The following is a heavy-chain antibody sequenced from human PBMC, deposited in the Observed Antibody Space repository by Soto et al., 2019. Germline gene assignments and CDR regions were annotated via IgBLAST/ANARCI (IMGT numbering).Heavy chain of an antibody. CDR1: GFTFSDYY. Sequence: GGSLRLSCAASGFTFSDYYMSWIRQAPGKGLEWVSYISSSGSTIYYADSVKGRFTISRDNAKNSLYLQMNSLRAEDTAVYYCARDDRVLRYFDWPYRMDVWGQGTTVTVSS. CDR3: ARDDRVLRYFDWPYRMDV. J-gene: IGHJ6*02. CDR2: ISSSGSTI. D-gene: IGHD3-9*01. V-gene: IGHV3-11*01.